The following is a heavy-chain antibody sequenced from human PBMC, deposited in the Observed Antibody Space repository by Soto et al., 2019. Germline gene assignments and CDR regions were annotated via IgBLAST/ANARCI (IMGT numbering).Heavy chain of an antibody. CDR1: GFTFRTYG. Sequence: QVQLVESGGGVVQPGRSLRLSCAASGFTFRTYGMHWVRQAPGKGLEWLAVISNNGINKYYADSVKGRFTISRDNSRDTLFLQMNSLRGEDTAIYYCAKVIRADSTSSNFYYYSGLDVWGKGTTVTVSS. CDR2: ISNNGINK. V-gene: IGHV3-30*18. D-gene: IGHD6-6*01. CDR3: AKVIRADSTSSNFYYYSGLDV. J-gene: IGHJ6*04.